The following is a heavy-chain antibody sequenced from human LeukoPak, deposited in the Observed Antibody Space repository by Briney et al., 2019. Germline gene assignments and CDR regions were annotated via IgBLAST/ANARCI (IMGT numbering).Heavy chain of an antibody. CDR1: GFTFDDYA. CDR3: ARGRTMPIHPPKYSGNRPWRGNWFDP. Sequence: AGGSLRLSCAASGFTFDDYAMHWARQAPGKGLEWVSGISWNSGSIDYADSVKGRFTISKDNSKNTLYLQMNSLRAEDTAVYYCARGRTMPIHPPKYSGNRPWRGNWFDPWGQGTLVTVSS. V-gene: IGHV3-9*01. D-gene: IGHD1-26*01. J-gene: IGHJ5*02. CDR2: ISWNSGSI.